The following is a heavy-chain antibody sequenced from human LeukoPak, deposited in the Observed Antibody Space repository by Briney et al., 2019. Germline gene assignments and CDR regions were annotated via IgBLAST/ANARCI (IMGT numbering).Heavy chain of an antibody. CDR3: GMSGDRVPLQDDVFDV. CDR1: GYIFTSYC. D-gene: IGHD1-26*01. CDR2: IYPGDSGP. V-gene: IGHV5-51*01. J-gene: IGHJ3*01. Sequence: GESLKISXXVSGYIFTSYCIGWVRPLPGKGLEWMGIIYPGDSGPTYSPSFQGQVTISVDKSINTAYLQWSSLQASDTAMYYCGMSGDRVPLQDDVFDVWGQGTMVTVST.